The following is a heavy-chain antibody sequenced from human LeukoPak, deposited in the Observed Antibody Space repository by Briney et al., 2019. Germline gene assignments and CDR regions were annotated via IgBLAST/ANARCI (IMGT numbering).Heavy chain of an antibody. Sequence: GGSLRLSCAASGFTFRSHWMSWVRQAPGKGLEWVANINADGSEKFYVDSMKGRFSISRDNAENSVSLQMSSLRGEDTAVYYCARESRGYNILTGYYTQLDYWGQGTRVTVSS. J-gene: IGHJ4*02. CDR1: GFTFRSHW. D-gene: IGHD3-9*01. CDR3: ARESRGYNILTGYYTQLDY. V-gene: IGHV3-7*01. CDR2: INADGSEK.